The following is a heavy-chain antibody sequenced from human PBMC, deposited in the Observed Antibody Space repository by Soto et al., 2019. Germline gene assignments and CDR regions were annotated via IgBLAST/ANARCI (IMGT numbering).Heavy chain of an antibody. V-gene: IGHV1-46*01. CDR1: GYPFTSHY. J-gene: IGHJ4*02. Sequence: ASVKVSCKASGYPFTSHYIHWVRQAPGQGLEWMGIINPTGGGTSYAQKFQGRVTMTRDTSTSTVYMELSSLRSEDTAVYYCARESTLAYWGQGTLVTVSS. CDR2: INPTGGGT. CDR3: ARESTLAY.